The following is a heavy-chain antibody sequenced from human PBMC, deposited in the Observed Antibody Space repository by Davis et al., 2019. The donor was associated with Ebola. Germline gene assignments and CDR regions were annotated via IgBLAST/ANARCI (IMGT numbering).Heavy chain of an antibody. Sequence: PGGPLRLPCAVYGGSSSGYYWSWIRKPPGKGLEWIGEINHSGSTNYNPSLKRRVTISVDTSKNQFSLKLSSVTAADTAVYYCARVPYDYVWGSYRYTSGHFDYWGQGTLVTVSS. CDR3: ARVPYDYVWGSYRYTSGHFDY. CDR1: GGSSSGYY. D-gene: IGHD3-16*02. V-gene: IGHV4-34*01. CDR2: INHSGST. J-gene: IGHJ4*02.